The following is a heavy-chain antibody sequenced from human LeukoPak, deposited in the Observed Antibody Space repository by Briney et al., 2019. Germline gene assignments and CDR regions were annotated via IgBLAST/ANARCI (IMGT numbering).Heavy chain of an antibody. Sequence: GGPLRLSCAASGFTVSSNYMSWVRQAPGKGLEWVSVISGGGSTYYADSVKGRFTISRDNSKNTLYIQMNSLRAEDTAVYYCARANSGWSAGYYYYMDVWGKGTTVTISS. CDR2: ISGGGST. J-gene: IGHJ6*03. CDR1: GFTVSSNY. V-gene: IGHV3-66*01. CDR3: ARANSGWSAGYYYYMDV. D-gene: IGHD6-19*01.